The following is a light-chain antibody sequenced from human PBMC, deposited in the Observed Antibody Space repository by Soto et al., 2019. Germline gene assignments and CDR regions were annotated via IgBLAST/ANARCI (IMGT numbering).Light chain of an antibody. V-gene: IGKV1-16*01. CDR1: QGISTY. CDR3: QQYYRYPWM. CDR2: SAS. J-gene: IGKJ1*01. Sequence: DIQMTQSPSSLSASVGDRVTITCRASQGISTYLGWYQQKPGKVPKSLIYSASSLQSGVPSRFSASGSGTEFTLTISEMQPDDFATYYCQQYYRYPWMFGQGTKVEIK.